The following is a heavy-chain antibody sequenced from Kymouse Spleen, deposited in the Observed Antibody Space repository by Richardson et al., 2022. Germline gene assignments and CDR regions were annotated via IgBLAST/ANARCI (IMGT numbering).Heavy chain of an antibody. Sequence: EVQLVESGGGLVQPGGSLKLSCAASGFTFSGSAMHWVRQASGKGLEWVGRIRSKANSYATAYAASVKGRFTISRDDSKNTAYLQMNSLKTEDTAVYYCTRHADTAMARDYYYYYGMDVWGQGTTVTVSS. CDR3: TRHADTAMARDYYYYYGMDV. J-gene: IGHJ6*02. D-gene: IGHD5-18,IGHD5-18*01. V-gene: IGHV3-73*02. CDR1: GFTFSGSA. CDR2: IRSKANSYAT.